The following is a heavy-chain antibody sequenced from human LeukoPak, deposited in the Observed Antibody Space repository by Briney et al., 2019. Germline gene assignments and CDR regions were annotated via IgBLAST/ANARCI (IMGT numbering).Heavy chain of an antibody. CDR3: ASRLRMFDY. J-gene: IGHJ4*02. Sequence: SETLSLTCAVSGYSISSGYYWGWIRQPPGKGLEWIGSIYHSGSTYYNPSLESRVTISVDTSKNQFSLKLSSVTAADTAVYYCASRLRMFDYWGQGTLVTVSS. CDR2: IYHSGST. V-gene: IGHV4-38-2*01. CDR1: GYSISSGYY. D-gene: IGHD4-17*01.